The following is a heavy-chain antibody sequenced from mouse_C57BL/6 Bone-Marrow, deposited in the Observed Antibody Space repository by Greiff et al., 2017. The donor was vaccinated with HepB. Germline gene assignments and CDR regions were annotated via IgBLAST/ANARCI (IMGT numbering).Heavy chain of an antibody. D-gene: IGHD1-1*01. J-gene: IGHJ2*01. CDR1: GYTFTSYW. V-gene: IGHV1-5*01. CDR3: THYYGSSYGLVY. Sequence: DVQLQESGTVLARPGASVKMSCKTSGYTFTSYWMHWVKQRPGQGLEWIGAIYPGNSDTSYNQKFKGKAKLTAVTSASTAYMELSSLTNEDSAVYYCTHYYGSSYGLVYWGQGTTLTVSS. CDR2: IYPGNSDT.